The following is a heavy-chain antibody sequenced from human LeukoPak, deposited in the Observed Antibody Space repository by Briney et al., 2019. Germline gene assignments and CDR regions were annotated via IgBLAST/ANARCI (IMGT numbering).Heavy chain of an antibody. V-gene: IGHV3-43*01. J-gene: IGHJ4*02. CDR2: ISWDRGAT. CDR3: TKVARNSSWPYFDS. Sequence: PGWSLRLSCAASLFTFDDYSIHWVRQPPPKGLEWISLISWDRGATYYADSVKGRFTVSRDKSKNSLFLQMNSVITEDTAFYYCTKVARNSSWPYFDSWGQGTLVTVSS. CDR1: LFTFDDYS. D-gene: IGHD3-22*01.